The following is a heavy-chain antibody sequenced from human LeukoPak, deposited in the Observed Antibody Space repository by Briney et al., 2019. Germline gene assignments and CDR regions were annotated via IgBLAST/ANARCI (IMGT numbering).Heavy chain of an antibody. CDR3: TTDHPWTDAFDI. J-gene: IGHJ3*02. Sequence: RPGGSLRLSCAASGFTFSNAWMSWVRQAPGKGLEWVGRIKSKTDGGTTDYAAPVKGRFTISRDDSKNTLYLQMNSLKTEDTAVYYCTTDHPWTDAFDIWGQGTMVTVSS. CDR1: GFTFSNAW. CDR2: IKSKTDGGTT. V-gene: IGHV3-15*01. D-gene: IGHD1-1*01.